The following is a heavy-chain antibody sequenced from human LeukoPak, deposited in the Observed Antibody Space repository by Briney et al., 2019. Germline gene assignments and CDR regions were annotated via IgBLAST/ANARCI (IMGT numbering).Heavy chain of an antibody. D-gene: IGHD1-1*01. V-gene: IGHV3-23*01. J-gene: IGHJ4*02. CDR3: ARAEPRHILYYFDY. Sequence: GGSLRLSCAASGFTFSSYAMTWVRQAPGQGLEWVSTISGSGGSTYYADSVKGRFTISRDNSKNTLYLQMDGLRAEDTAVYYCARAEPRHILYYFDYWGQGTLVTVSS. CDR2: ISGSGGST. CDR1: GFTFSSYA.